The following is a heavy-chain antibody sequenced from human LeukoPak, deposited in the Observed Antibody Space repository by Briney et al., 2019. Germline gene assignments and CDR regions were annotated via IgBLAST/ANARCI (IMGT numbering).Heavy chain of an antibody. Sequence: TGGSLRLSCAASGFTFSSYSMNWVRQAPGKGLEWVAVISYDGSNKYYADSVKGRFTISRDNSKNTLYLQMNSLRAEDTAVYYCARDWELLPFDYWGQGTLVTVSS. D-gene: IGHD1-26*01. CDR1: GFTFSSYS. V-gene: IGHV3-30*03. CDR2: ISYDGSNK. J-gene: IGHJ4*02. CDR3: ARDWELLPFDY.